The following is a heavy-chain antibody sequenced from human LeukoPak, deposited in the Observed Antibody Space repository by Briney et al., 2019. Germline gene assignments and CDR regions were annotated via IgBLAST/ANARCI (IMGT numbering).Heavy chain of an antibody. V-gene: IGHV4-39*07. CDR2: IYYSGST. D-gene: IGHD2-15*01. J-gene: IGHJ3*02. CDR1: GGSISSSSYY. Sequence: SETLSLTCTVSGGSISSSSYYWGWIRQPPGKGLEWIGSIYYSGSTYYNPSLKSRVTISVDTSKNQFSLKLSSVTAADTAVYYCASSVVAATLDASDIWGQGTMVTVSS. CDR3: ASSVVAATLDASDI.